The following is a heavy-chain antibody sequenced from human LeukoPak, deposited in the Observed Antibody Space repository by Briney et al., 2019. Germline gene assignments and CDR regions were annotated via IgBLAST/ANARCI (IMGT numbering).Heavy chain of an antibody. CDR1: GFTFSSSW. CDR3: AELGITMIGGV. CDR2: VNGDGTGT. D-gene: IGHD3-10*02. Sequence: GGSLRLSCAASGFTFSSSWMHWVRQAPGKGLIWVSRVNGDGTGTIYADSVKDRFTISRDNAKNTLYLQMNSLRAEDTAVYYCAELGITMIGGVWGKGTTVTISS. V-gene: IGHV3-74*01. J-gene: IGHJ6*04.